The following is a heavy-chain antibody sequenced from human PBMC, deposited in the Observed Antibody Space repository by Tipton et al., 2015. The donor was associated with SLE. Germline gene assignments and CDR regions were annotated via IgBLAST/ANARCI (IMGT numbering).Heavy chain of an antibody. Sequence: SGFTFSSYGMHWVRQAPGKGLEWVANIKQDGSEKYYVDSVKGRFTISRDNAKNSLYLQMNSLRAEDTAVYYCARDLGSSYDYWGQGTLVTVSS. V-gene: IGHV3-7*01. CDR3: ARDLGSSYDY. J-gene: IGHJ4*02. CDR1: GFTFSSYG. CDR2: IKQDGSEK. D-gene: IGHD3-10*01.